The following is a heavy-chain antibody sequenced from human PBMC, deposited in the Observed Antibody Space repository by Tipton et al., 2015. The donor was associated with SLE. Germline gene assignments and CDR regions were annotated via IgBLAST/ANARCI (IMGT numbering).Heavy chain of an antibody. CDR1: GFTFSSYS. CDR2: ISSSSSTI. D-gene: IGHD3-16*01. J-gene: IGHJ5*02. Sequence: GSLRLSCAASGFTFSSYSMNWVRQAPGKGLEWVSYISSSSSTIYYADSVKGRFTISRDNAKNSLYLQMNSLRAEDTAVYYCARDGLGVYEVSWGQEPLFTASS. V-gene: IGHV3-48*04. CDR3: ARDGLGVYEVS.